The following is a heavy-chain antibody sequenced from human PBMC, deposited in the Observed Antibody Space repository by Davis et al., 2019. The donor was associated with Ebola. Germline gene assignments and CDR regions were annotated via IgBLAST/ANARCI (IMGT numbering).Heavy chain of an antibody. Sequence: ASVTVSCKASGYTFTSYAMHWVRQAPGQRLEWMGWINAGNGNTKYSQKFQGRVTITRDTSASTAYMELSSLRSEDTAVYYCARDNLFAAGSDYWGQGTQVTVSS. J-gene: IGHJ4*02. CDR1: GYTFTSYA. D-gene: IGHD3-10*02. V-gene: IGHV1-3*01. CDR3: ARDNLFAAGSDY. CDR2: INAGNGNT.